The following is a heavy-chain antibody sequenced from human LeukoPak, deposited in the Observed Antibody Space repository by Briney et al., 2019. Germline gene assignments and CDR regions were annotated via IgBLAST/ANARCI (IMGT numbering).Heavy chain of an antibody. Sequence: GGSLRLSCAASGFTFSGSAMHWVRQASGKGLEWVGRIRSKANSYATAYAASVKGRFTISRDDSKNTAYLQMNSLKTEDTAVYYCAYCGGDCWTTGFDYWGQGTLVTVSS. J-gene: IGHJ4*02. D-gene: IGHD2-21*02. V-gene: IGHV3-73*01. CDR2: IRSKANSYAT. CDR3: AYCGGDCWTTGFDY. CDR1: GFTFSGSA.